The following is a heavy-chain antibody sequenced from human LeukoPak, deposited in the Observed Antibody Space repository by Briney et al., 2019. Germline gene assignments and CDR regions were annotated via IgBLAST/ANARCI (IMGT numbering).Heavy chain of an antibody. J-gene: IGHJ4*02. CDR1: GYTFTGYY. CDR3: ARGSINYYDSSGYYFSLGY. Sequence: GASVKVSCKASGYTFTGYYMHWVRQAPGQGLEWMGWINPNSGGTNYAQKFQGRVTMTRDTSISTAYMKLSRLRSDDTAVYYCARGSINYYDSSGYYFSLGYWGQGTLVTVSS. D-gene: IGHD3-22*01. CDR2: INPNSGGT. V-gene: IGHV1-2*02.